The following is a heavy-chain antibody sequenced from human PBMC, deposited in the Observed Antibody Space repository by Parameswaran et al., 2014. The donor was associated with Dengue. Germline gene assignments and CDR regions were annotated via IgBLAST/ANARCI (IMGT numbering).Heavy chain of an antibody. J-gene: IGHJ6*02. Sequence: VRQAPGQGLEWMGIINPSGGSTSYAQKFQGRVTMTRDTSTSTVYMELSSLRSEDTAVYYCAREPSITMIVVVITTNYGMDVWGQGTTVTVSS. V-gene: IGHV1-46*01. D-gene: IGHD3-22*01. CDR3: AREPSITMIVVVITTNYGMDV. CDR2: INPSGGST.